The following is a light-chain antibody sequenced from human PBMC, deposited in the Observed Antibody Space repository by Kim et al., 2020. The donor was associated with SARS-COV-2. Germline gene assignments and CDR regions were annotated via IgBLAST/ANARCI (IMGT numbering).Light chain of an antibody. Sequence: ALGRTARITCGGNNIGSKSVHWYQQKPGQAPVLVIYYDSDRPSGIPERFSGSNPGNTATLTISRVEAGDEADYYCQVWDSSSDHWVFGGGTQLTVL. CDR3: QVWDSSSDHWV. J-gene: IGLJ3*02. CDR2: YDS. V-gene: IGLV3-21*04. CDR1: NIGSKS.